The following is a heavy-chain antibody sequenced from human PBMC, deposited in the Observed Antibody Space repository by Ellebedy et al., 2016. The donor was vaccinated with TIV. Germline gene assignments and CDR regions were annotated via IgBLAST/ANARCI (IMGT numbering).Heavy chain of an antibody. CDR1: GFTFSSYS. CDR3: ARDDFGGDHYYYYYGLDV. V-gene: IGHV3-21*01. Sequence: GESLKISCAASGFTFSSYSMNWVRQAPGKGLEWVSSISSSSYIYYADSVKGRFTISRDNAKNSLYLQMNSLRAEDTAVYYCARDDFGGDHYYYYYGLDVWGQGTTVIVSS. CDR2: ISSSSYI. D-gene: IGHD4-23*01. J-gene: IGHJ6*02.